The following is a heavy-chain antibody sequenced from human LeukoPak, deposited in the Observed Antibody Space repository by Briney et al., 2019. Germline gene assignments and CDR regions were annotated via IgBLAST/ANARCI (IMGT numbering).Heavy chain of an antibody. CDR3: TRDLHTGSPPGGIDS. CDR1: GFTFSAYS. Sequence: GGSLRLSCAASGFTFSAYSMNWLRQAPGKGLEGVSSITETSHVYYAESVKGRFTISRDNAKNLVFLQIKSLRVEDAAVYFCTRDLHTGSPPGGIDSWGQGTPVTVSS. D-gene: IGHD3-10*01. CDR2: ITETSHV. V-gene: IGHV3-69-1*01. J-gene: IGHJ4*02.